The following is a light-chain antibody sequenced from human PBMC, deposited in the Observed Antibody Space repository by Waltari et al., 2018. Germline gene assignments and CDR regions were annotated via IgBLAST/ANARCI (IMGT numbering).Light chain of an antibody. J-gene: IGKJ4*01. Sequence: EIVLTQSPATLSLAPGERATLSCRASQSVSTFLAWYQQKPGQAPRLLIYHASTRATGSPARFSGSGSGTDFTLTISSLEPEDFAVYYCQQRANWPPLTFGGGTKVEI. CDR1: QSVSTF. V-gene: IGKV3-11*01. CDR3: QQRANWPPLT. CDR2: HAS.